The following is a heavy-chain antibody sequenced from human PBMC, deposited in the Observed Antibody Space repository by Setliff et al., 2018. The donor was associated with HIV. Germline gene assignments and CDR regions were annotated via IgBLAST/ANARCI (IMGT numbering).Heavy chain of an antibody. J-gene: IGHJ4*02. CDR2: IYHSGGT. Sequence: SETLSLTCTVSGGSISSSSYYWGWIRQPPGKGLEWIGNIYHSGGTYYSPSLNSRVTVSVDTPRNQFSLKLSSVTAADTAVYYCARLSSIAVAGGYYFDFWGQGTLVTVSS. V-gene: IGHV4-39*01. CDR3: ARLSSIAVAGGYYFDF. D-gene: IGHD6-19*01. CDR1: GGSISSSSYY.